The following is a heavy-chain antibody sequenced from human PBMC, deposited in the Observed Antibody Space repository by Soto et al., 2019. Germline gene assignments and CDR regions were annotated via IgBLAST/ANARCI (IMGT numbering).Heavy chain of an antibody. Sequence: GESLKISCKGSGFRFTTYWIAWVRQMPGKGLECMGIIYAGDSGTRYSPSLQGQVTISADKSISTAYLQWSSLKASDTAMYYCARTSAAGKYYYGMDVWGQGTTVTVSS. D-gene: IGHD6-13*01. J-gene: IGHJ6*02. V-gene: IGHV5-51*01. CDR1: GFRFTTYW. CDR3: ARTSAAGKYYYGMDV. CDR2: IYAGDSGT.